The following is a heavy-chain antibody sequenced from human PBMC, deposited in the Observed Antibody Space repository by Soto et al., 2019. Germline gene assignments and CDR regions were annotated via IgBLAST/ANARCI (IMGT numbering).Heavy chain of an antibody. J-gene: IGHJ4*02. Sequence: QVQLVQSGTEVKKPGSSVKVSCQASGGTFRNYPINWVRQAPGQGLEWMGSIFPLTDIPDYAQNFQARLTISADKSTSTAYMELSSLTSDDTAMYFCARGPLVVLNYFESWGQGNLVTVSS. V-gene: IGHV1-69*02. CDR2: IFPLTDIP. CDR3: ARGPLVVLNYFES. CDR1: GGTFRNYP.